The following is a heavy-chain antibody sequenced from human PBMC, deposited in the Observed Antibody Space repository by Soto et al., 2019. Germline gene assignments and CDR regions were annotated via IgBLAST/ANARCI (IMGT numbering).Heavy chain of an antibody. D-gene: IGHD6-25*01. CDR2: MNPNSGNT. Sequence: QVQLGQSGAEVKKPGASVKVSCKASGYTFTSYDINWVRQATGQGLEWMGWMNPNSGNTGYAQKFQGRVTMTRNTSISTAYMELSSLRSEDTAVYYCASLAGDAYYYYGMDVWGQGTTVTVSS. CDR3: ASLAGDAYYYYGMDV. J-gene: IGHJ6*02. CDR1: GYTFTSYD. V-gene: IGHV1-8*01.